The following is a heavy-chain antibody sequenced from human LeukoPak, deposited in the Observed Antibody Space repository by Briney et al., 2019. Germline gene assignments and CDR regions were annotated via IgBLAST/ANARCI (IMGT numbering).Heavy chain of an antibody. Sequence: SETLSLTCTVSGGSISSYYWSWIRQPPGKGLEWIGYIYCSGSTNYNPSLKSRVTISVDTSKNQFSLKLSSVTAADTAVYYCARDLGDGFDYWGQGTLVTVSS. D-gene: IGHD2-21*01. CDR2: IYCSGST. CDR1: GGSISSYY. CDR3: ARDLGDGFDY. J-gene: IGHJ4*02. V-gene: IGHV4-59*01.